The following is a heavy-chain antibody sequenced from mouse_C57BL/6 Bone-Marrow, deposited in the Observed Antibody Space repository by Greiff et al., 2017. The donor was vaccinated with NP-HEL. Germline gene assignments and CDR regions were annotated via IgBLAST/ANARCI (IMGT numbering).Heavy chain of an antibody. D-gene: IGHD3-2*02. V-gene: IGHV3-1*01. CDR2: ISYSGST. CDR1: GYSITSGYD. J-gene: IGHJ3*01. CDR3: AREAAQAPWFAY. Sequence: EVQGVESGPGMVKPSQSLSLTCTVTGYSITSGYDWHWIRHFPGNKLEWMGSISYSGSTNYNPSLKSRISITHDTSKNHFFLKLNSVTTEDTATYYCAREAAQAPWFAYWGQGTLVTVSA.